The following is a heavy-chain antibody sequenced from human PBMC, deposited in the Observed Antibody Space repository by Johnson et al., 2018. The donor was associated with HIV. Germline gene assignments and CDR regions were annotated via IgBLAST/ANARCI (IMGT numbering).Heavy chain of an antibody. Sequence: QVQLVESGGGVVQPGGSLRLSCVASGFTFSDYAVHWVRQAPGKGLEWVAFIRYDGSNKYYADSVKGRFTISRDNSKNTLSLQMNSLRAEDTAVYYCAGGVAVAFDIWGPGTMVTVSS. V-gene: IGHV3-30*02. D-gene: IGHD6-19*01. CDR3: AGGVAVAFDI. CDR1: GFTFSDYA. J-gene: IGHJ3*02. CDR2: IRYDGSNK.